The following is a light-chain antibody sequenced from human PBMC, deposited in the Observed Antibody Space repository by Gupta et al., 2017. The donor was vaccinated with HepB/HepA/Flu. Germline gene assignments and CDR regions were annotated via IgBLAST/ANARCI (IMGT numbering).Light chain of an antibody. CDR2: DAS. CDR3: QQRNIWPLT. J-gene: IGKJ4*01. V-gene: IGKV3-11*01. Sequence: IVLTRYPTTLSLSPGERATLSCRASQSVSSYLAWFQQKPGQAPRLLIYDASNRAAGIPARFSGSGSGTDFTLTISSLEPEDFAVYYCQQRNIWPLTFGGGTKVEIK. CDR1: QSVSSY.